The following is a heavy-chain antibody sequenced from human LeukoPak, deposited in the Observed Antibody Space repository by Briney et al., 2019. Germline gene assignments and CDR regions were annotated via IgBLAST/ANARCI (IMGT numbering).Heavy chain of an antibody. CDR2: IYPGDSDT. CDR1: GYSFLNYW. V-gene: IGHV5-51*07. CDR3: AAGKESYYFDY. Sequence: GESLKISCKGSGYSFLNYWIAWVHQMPGKGLEWMGIIYPGDSDTRYSPSFQGQVTISADKSISTAYLQWSSLKASDTAMYYCAAGKESYYFDYWGQGTLVTVSS. D-gene: IGHD2/OR15-2a*01. J-gene: IGHJ4*02.